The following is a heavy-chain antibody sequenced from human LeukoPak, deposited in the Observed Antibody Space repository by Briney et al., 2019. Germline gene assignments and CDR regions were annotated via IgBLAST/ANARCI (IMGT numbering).Heavy chain of an antibody. V-gene: IGHV4-34*08. Sequence: GSLRLSCAASGFTVNSCYMSWVRKPPGKGLGWIGEGGDSGGTKFNPSLKSRVTISADTSKNQFSLKLTSVTAADTAVYYCAKNGQSGFSFDPWAREPWSPSPQ. D-gene: IGHD2-8*01. CDR1: GFTVNSCY. CDR3: AKNGQSGFSFDP. J-gene: IGHJ5*02. CDR2: GGDSGGT.